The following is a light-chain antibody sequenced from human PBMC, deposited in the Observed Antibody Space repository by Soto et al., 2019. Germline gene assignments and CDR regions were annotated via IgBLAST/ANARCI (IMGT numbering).Light chain of an antibody. CDR3: QQYDNSPWT. Sequence: EIVMTQSPGTLSVSPGERVTLSCRANRNIISNLAWYQQKPGQAPRVLIYRASIRATGISDRFSGSGSGTDFTLIISRLEPEDFVVYYCQQYDNSPWTFGQGTKVDIK. CDR1: RNIISN. J-gene: IGKJ1*01. CDR2: RAS. V-gene: IGKV3-20*01.